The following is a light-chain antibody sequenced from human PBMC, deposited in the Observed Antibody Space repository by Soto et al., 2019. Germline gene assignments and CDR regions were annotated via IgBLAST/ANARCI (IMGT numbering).Light chain of an antibody. Sequence: ETVMTQSPAALSVSPGEKITLSCRASQSVSRNLAWYQQRPGQTPRLVIYSASTRATGIPVRFSASGSGTEFTLTISSLPSEDFAVYYCQQYHNWPLTFGGGTKVEIK. CDR1: QSVSRN. V-gene: IGKV3-15*01. J-gene: IGKJ4*01. CDR2: SAS. CDR3: QQYHNWPLT.